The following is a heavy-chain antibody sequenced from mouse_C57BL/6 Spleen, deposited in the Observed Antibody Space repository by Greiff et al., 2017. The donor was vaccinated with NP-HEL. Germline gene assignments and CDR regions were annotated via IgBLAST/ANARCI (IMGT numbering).Heavy chain of an antibody. D-gene: IGHD2-4*01. V-gene: IGHV14-3*01. J-gene: IGHJ1*03. CDR1: GFNIKNTY. CDR3: ATYDYEDWYFDV. CDR2: IDPANGNT. Sequence: EVQRVESVAELVRPGASVKLSCTASGFNIKNTYMHWVKQRPEQGLEWIGRIDPANGNTKYAPKFQGKATITADTSSNTAYLQLSSLTSEDTAIYYCATYDYEDWYFDVWGTGTTVTVSS.